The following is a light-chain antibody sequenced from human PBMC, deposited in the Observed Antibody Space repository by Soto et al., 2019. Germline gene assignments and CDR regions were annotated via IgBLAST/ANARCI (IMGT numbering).Light chain of an antibody. CDR1: QSVSSN. J-gene: IGKJ1*01. Sequence: EIVITQSPATLSVSPGERATLSCRASQSVSSNLAWYQQKPGQAPRLLIYGASTRATGIPARFSGSRSGTEFTLTISSLQSEDFAVYYCQQYNNWPQTFGHGTKVEIK. CDR2: GAS. CDR3: QQYNNWPQT. V-gene: IGKV3-15*01.